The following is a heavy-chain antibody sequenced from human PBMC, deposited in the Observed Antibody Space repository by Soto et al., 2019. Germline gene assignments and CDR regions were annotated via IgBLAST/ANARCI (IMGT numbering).Heavy chain of an antibody. V-gene: IGHV4-59*01. CDR3: ARADYYGSGSQDWFDP. J-gene: IGHJ5*02. Sequence: PSETLSLTCTFSGGSISSYYWSLIRQPPGKGLEWIGYIYYSGSTNYNPSLKSRVTISVDTSKNQFSLKLSSVTAADTAVYYCARADYYGSGSQDWFDPWGQGTLVTVSS. D-gene: IGHD3-10*01. CDR2: IYYSGST. CDR1: GGSISSYY.